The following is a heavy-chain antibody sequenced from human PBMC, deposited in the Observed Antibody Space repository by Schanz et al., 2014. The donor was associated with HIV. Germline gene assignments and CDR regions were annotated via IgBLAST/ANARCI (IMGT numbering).Heavy chain of an antibody. J-gene: IGHJ5*02. Sequence: QVQLVQSGAEVKKPGASVKVSCKASGYTFINYDIHWVRQASGLGLEWMGWMNPSTGNSGYAQMFQVRVTMTRDTSISTAYLEVDSLKSEDTAVYYCARDVSVDCTGINNCYTRKWFDPWGQGTLVTVSS. CDR3: ARDVSVDCTGINNCYTRKWFDP. D-gene: IGHD2-2*02. CDR2: MNPSTGNS. V-gene: IGHV1-8*01. CDR1: GYTFINYD.